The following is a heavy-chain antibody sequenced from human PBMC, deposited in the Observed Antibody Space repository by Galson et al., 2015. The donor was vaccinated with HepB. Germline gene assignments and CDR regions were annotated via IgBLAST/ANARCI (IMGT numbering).Heavy chain of an antibody. D-gene: IGHD3-10*01. CDR1: EYNFASYW. J-gene: IGHJ5*02. V-gene: IGHV5-10-1*01. CDR2: LDPKNSYT. CDR3: ARHGDFLNWFDP. Sequence: QSGAEVKQPGESLRISCKGSEYNFASYWISWVRQMPGKGLEWMAMLDPKNSYTHYSPSFQGHITLSVDKSITTASLQLSSLKASDTAIYYYARHGDFLNWFDPWGQGTLVTVSS.